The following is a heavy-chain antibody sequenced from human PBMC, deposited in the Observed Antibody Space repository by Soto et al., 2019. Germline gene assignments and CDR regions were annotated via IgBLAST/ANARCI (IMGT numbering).Heavy chain of an antibody. D-gene: IGHD3-10*01. Sequence: SETLSLTCTVSGGSISGYYWSWIRQPPGKGLEWIGYIYYSGTTNYNPSLKSRVTISVDTSKNQFSLKLSSVTAADTAVYYCARLPAVLTGSGSYLDYWGQGTLVTVSS. CDR2: IYYSGTT. V-gene: IGHV4-59*01. CDR1: GGSISGYY. CDR3: ARLPAVLTGSGSYLDY. J-gene: IGHJ4*02.